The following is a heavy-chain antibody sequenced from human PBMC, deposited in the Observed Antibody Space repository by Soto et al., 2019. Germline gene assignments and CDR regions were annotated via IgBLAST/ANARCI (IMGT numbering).Heavy chain of an antibody. CDR2: INPNGGST. D-gene: IGHD3-9*01. V-gene: IGHV1-46*01. J-gene: IGHJ4*02. CDR3: ARGLGLGDC. Sequence: QVQLVQSGAEVKKPGASVKVSCKASGYTFSSYYIHWVRHAPGQGLEWIGIINPNGGSTNYAQNFEGILPVTRDTSTATGYMALSALTTDDTAMYYCARGLGLGDCWGQGTLVTVAS. CDR1: GYTFSSYY.